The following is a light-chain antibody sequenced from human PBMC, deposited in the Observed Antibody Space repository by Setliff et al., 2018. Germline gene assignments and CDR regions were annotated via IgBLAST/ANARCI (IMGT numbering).Light chain of an antibody. Sequence: QSALTQPPSASGSPGQSVTISCTGTSSDVGGYNYVSWYQQHPGKAPKLMIYDVSNRPSGVSNRFSGSKSGDTASLTISGLQAEDEADYFCTSYTTGGTYVFGAGTKGTVL. J-gene: IGLJ1*01. CDR2: DVS. CDR1: SSDVGGYNY. V-gene: IGLV2-14*01. CDR3: TSYTTGGTYV.